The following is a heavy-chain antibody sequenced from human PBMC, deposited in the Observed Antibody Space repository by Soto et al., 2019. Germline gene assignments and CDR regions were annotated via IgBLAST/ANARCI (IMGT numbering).Heavy chain of an antibody. CDR1: GFTFSSYG. D-gene: IGHD5-12*01. CDR3: ARAAVEMAKIIYY. J-gene: IGHJ4*02. Sequence: PGGSLRLSCAASGFTFSSYGMHWGRQAPGKGLEWVAVISYDGSNKYYADSVEGRFTISRDNSKNTLYLQMNSLRAEDTAVYYCARAAVEMAKIIYYGGQGTLVTVSS. CDR2: ISYDGSNK. V-gene: IGHV3-30*03.